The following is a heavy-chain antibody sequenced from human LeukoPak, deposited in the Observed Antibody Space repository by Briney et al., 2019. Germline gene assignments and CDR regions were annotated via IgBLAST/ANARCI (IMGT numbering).Heavy chain of an antibody. CDR1: GGSISNYY. CDR3: ARGAVFYDSSGYYSRVYFDY. CDR2: INHSGST. V-gene: IGHV4-34*01. J-gene: IGHJ4*02. Sequence: SETLSLTCTVSGGSISNYYWSWIRQFPGKGLEWIGEINHSGSTNYNPSLKSRVTISVDTSKNQFSLKLSSVTAADTAVYYCARGAVFYDSSGYYSRVYFDYWGQGTLVTVSS. D-gene: IGHD3-22*01.